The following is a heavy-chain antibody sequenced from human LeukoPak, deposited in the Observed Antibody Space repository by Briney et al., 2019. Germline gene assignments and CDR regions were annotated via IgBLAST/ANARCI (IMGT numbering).Heavy chain of an antibody. CDR2: INQVATHT. CDR1: GFTFSSSA. V-gene: IGHV3-21*01. D-gene: IGHD3-3*01. CDR3: ARDYQYYDFWSGYYDYYYYMDV. Sequence: GGSLRLSCAASGFTFSSSAMNWVRQAPGKGLEWVSSINQVATHTYYAHSVKGRFTISRDNAKNSLYLQMNSLSDEDTAVYYCARDYQYYDFWSGYYDYYYYMDVWGKGTTVTVSS. J-gene: IGHJ6*03.